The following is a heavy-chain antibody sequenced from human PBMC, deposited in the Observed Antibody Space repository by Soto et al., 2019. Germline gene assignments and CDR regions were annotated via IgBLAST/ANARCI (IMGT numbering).Heavy chain of an antibody. CDR1: GFTFSSYA. D-gene: IGHD6-19*01. CDR3: AKGGKWQWLVTLDY. V-gene: IGHV3-23*01. CDR2: ISGSGGST. J-gene: IGHJ4*02. Sequence: EVQLLESGGGLVQPGGSLRLSCAASGFTFSSYAMSWVRQAPGKGLEWVSAISGSGGSTDYADSVKGRFTISRDNSKNTLYLQMNSLRAEDTAVYYCAKGGKWQWLVTLDYWGQGTLVTVSS.